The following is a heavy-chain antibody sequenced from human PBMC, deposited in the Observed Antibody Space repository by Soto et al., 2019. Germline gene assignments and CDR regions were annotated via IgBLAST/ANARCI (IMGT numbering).Heavy chain of an antibody. V-gene: IGHV4-59*01. D-gene: IGHD6-25*01. J-gene: IGHJ6*02. CDR2: IYYSGST. Sequence: PSETLSLTCTVSGGSISSYYWSWIRQPPGKGLEWIGYIYYSGSTNYNPSLKSRVTISVDTSKNQFSLKLSSVTAADSAVYYCARWHSSSGYYGMDVGGQGTTVTVSS. CDR3: ARWHSSSGYYGMDV. CDR1: GGSISSYY.